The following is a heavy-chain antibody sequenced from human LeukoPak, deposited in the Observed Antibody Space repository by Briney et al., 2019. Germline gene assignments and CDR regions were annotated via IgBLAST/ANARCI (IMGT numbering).Heavy chain of an antibody. Sequence: GGSLRLSCAASGFTFSSYSMNWVRQAPGKGLEWVSSISSSSSYIYYADSVKGRFTISRDNAKNSLYLQMNRLRAEDTAVYYCARFPGAGGYDIYYYYYYMDVWGKGTTVTISS. CDR2: ISSSSSYI. CDR3: ARFPGAGGYDIYYYYYYMDV. V-gene: IGHV3-21*01. D-gene: IGHD5-12*01. J-gene: IGHJ6*03. CDR1: GFTFSSYS.